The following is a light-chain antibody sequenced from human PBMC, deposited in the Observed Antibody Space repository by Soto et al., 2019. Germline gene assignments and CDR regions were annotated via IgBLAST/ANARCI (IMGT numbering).Light chain of an antibody. CDR1: ERISSW. V-gene: IGKV1-5*03. Sequence: DIQMTQSPSNVSASVGDRVTITCRASERISSWLAWYQQKPGKAPKNLIYNASTLENGVPSRFSGSASGTDYTLTNSTLQPDDFATYYCQKYKSYPYTFGQGTKLEIK. CDR3: QKYKSYPYT. J-gene: IGKJ2*01. CDR2: NAS.